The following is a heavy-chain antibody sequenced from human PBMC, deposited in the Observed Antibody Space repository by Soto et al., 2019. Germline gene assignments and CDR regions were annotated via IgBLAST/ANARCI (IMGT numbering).Heavy chain of an antibody. J-gene: IGHJ6*02. Sequence: SETLSLTCAVSVGSISSYSWIWIRQPAGEGLEWIGRLYTTGSTNYNPSLKSRVTISVDTSRNQSSLKMTSVTAADTAVYYCARVGSGWEYYYAMDVWGQGTTVTVS. CDR3: ARVGSGWEYYYAMDV. CDR2: LYTTGST. D-gene: IGHD6-19*01. CDR1: VGSISSYS. V-gene: IGHV4-4*07.